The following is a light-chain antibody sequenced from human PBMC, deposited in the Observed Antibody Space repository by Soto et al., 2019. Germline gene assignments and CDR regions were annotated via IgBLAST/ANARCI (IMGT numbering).Light chain of an antibody. J-gene: IGKJ2*01. CDR3: QQYNNWPGYS. CDR1: QSVSSN. CDR2: GAS. Sequence: EIVMTQSPATLSVSPGERATLSCRASQSVSSNLAWYQQKPGQAPRLLISGASTRAPGIPARFSGSGSGTEFPRTISSLQSEDFAVYYCQQYNNWPGYSFGQGTKLEIK. V-gene: IGKV3-15*01.